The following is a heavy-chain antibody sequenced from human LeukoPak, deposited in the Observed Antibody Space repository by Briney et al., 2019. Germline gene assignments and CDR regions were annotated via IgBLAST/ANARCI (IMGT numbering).Heavy chain of an antibody. V-gene: IGHV3-48*03. D-gene: IGHD1-26*01. CDR2: ISNSVTTV. CDR1: GFTFNIYE. CDR3: ARGGGSYPFFDY. J-gene: IGHJ4*02. Sequence: GGSLRLSCAASGFTFNIYEMNWVRQAPGRGLEWVSYISNSVTTVYYADSVKGRFTISRDNAKNSLYLQIHSLRAEDTAVYYCARGGGSYPFFDYWGQGTLVTVSS.